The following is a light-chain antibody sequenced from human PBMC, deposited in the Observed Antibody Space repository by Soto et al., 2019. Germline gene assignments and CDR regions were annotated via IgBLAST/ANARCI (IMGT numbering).Light chain of an antibody. V-gene: IGKV3-15*01. CDR2: GAS. J-gene: IGKJ5*01. Sequence: EIVMTQSPATLSVSPGERATLSCRASQSVSSNLAWYQQKPVQDPRLLIYGASTRATGIPARFSGSGSGTEFTLTISSLQSEDFAVYSCQQNNNWPPPITFGQGTLLAIK. CDR1: QSVSSN. CDR3: QQNNNWPPPIT.